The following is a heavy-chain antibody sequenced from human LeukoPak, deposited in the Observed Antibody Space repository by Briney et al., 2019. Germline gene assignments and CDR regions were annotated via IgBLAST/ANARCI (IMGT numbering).Heavy chain of an antibody. CDR1: GGSISSGSYY. J-gene: IGHJ6*03. Sequence: SETLSLTCTVSGGSISSGSYYWSWIRQPPGKGLEWIGYIYHSGTSNYNPSLQSRVAMSVDTSKNQISLKVRSVTSADTAVYYCARVNSSGWGSYYYYYMDVWGKGTTVTISS. CDR3: ARVNSSGWGSYYYYYMDV. D-gene: IGHD6-19*01. CDR2: IYHSGTS. V-gene: IGHV4-61*01.